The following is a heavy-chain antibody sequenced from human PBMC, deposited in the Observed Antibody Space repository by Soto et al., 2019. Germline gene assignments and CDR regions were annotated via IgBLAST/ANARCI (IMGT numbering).Heavy chain of an antibody. CDR3: ARDQYCSGGSCYLYYYYGMDV. V-gene: IGHV4-30-4*01. CDR1: GGSISSGDYY. Sequence: SETLSLTCTVSGGSISSGDYYWSWIRQPPWKGLEWIGYIYYSGSTYYNPSLKSRVTISVDTSKNQFSLKLSSVTAADTAVYYCARDQYCSGGSCYLYYYYGMDVWGQGXTVTVSS. J-gene: IGHJ6*02. CDR2: IYYSGST. D-gene: IGHD2-15*01.